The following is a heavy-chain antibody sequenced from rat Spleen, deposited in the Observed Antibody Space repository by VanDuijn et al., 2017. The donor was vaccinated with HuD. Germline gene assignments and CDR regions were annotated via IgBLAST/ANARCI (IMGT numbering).Heavy chain of an antibody. D-gene: IGHD1-5*01. Sequence: QVQLKESGPGLVQPSQTLSLTCTVSGFSLTSYTVSWVRQPPGKGLEWIAAISSGGNTYYNSALKSRLSISRDTSKNQVFLKMNSLQTDDTGTYYCTREEDIGTTRFAYWGQGTLVTVSS. CDR2: ISSGGNT. J-gene: IGHJ3*01. CDR3: TREEDIGTTRFAY. V-gene: IGHV2-6*01. CDR1: GFSLTSYT.